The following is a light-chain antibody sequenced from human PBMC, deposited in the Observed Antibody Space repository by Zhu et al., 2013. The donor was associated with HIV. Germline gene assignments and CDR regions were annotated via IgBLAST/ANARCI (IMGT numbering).Light chain of an antibody. J-gene: IGKJ2*03. CDR2: EAS. CDR1: QSISKS. CDR3: QQYTSHFFS. Sequence: MTQSPSTLSASVGDRVTITCRASQSISKSLAWYQQRPGQAPNLLIYEASTLHSGVPSRFSGSGSGTDFTLSISGLHPDDFGTYYCQQYTSHFFSFGQGTRLEIK. V-gene: IGKV1-5*01.